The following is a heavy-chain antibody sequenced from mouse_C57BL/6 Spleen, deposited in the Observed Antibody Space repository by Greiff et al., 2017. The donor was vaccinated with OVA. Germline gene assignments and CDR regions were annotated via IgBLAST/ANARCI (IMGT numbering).Heavy chain of an antibody. Sequence: QVQLQQPGAELVRPGSSVKLSCKASGYTFTSYWMHWVKQRPIQGLEWIGNIDPSDSETHYNQKFKDKATLTVDKSSSTAYMQLSSLTSEDSAVYYCARESLYDYDWYFDVWGTGTTVTVSS. D-gene: IGHD2-4*01. CDR1: GYTFTSYW. V-gene: IGHV1-52*01. CDR3: ARESLYDYDWYFDV. J-gene: IGHJ1*03. CDR2: IDPSDSET.